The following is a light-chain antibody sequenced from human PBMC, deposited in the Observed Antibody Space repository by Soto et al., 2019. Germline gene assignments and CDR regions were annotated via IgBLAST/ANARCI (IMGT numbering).Light chain of an antibody. V-gene: IGKV3-20*01. CDR3: QHYGSSPWT. J-gene: IGKJ1*01. Sequence: EIVLTQSPGTLSLSPGDRATLYCRASQSVSSSNLAWYQQKRGQSPRLLIYGASSRATGIPDRFSGSGSGPDFPLTNSRLEPEDFAVYFCQHYGSSPWTFGQGTKVEIK. CDR2: GAS. CDR1: QSVSSSN.